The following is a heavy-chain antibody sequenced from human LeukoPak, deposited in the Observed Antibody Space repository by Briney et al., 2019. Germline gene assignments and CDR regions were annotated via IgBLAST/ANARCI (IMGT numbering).Heavy chain of an antibody. V-gene: IGHV1-24*01. J-gene: IGHJ4*02. CDR3: ATGEYYDSSGYYSFDY. CDR2: FDPEDGET. Sequence: ASVKVSCKVSGYTLTKLSMHWVRQAPGKGLEWMGGFDPEDGETIYAQKFQGRVTMTEDTSTDTAYMELSSLRSEDTAVYYCATGEYYDSSGYYSFDYWGQGTLVTVAS. CDR1: GYTLTKLS. D-gene: IGHD3-22*01.